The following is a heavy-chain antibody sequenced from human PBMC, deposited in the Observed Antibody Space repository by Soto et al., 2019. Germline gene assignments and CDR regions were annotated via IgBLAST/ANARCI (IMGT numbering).Heavy chain of an antibody. J-gene: IGHJ3*02. CDR3: ARRGRYHYVWGSYRYTERVAFDI. V-gene: IGHV5-51*01. Sequence: PGESLKISCKGSGYSFTSYWIGWVRQMPGKGLEWMGIIYPGDSDTRYSPSFQGQVTISADKSISTAYLQWSSLKASDTAMYYCARRGRYHYVWGSYRYTERVAFDIWGQGTMVTVSS. CDR2: IYPGDSDT. CDR1: GYSFTSYW. D-gene: IGHD3-16*02.